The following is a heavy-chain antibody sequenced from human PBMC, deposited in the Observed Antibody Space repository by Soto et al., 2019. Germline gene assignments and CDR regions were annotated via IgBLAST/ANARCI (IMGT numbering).Heavy chain of an antibody. V-gene: IGHV1-46*01. CDR2: INPSGGST. D-gene: IGHD3-3*01. CDR3: ARDTITIFGVVNHYFDY. CDR1: GYTFTSCY. J-gene: IGHJ4*02. Sequence: ASVKVSCKASGYTFTSCYMHWVRQAPGQGLEWMGIINPSGGSTSYAQKFQGRVTMTRDTSTSTVYMELSSLRSEDTAVYYCARDTITIFGVVNHYFDYWGQGTLVTASS.